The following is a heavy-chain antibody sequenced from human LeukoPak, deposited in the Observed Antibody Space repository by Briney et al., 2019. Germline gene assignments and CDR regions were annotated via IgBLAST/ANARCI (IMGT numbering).Heavy chain of an antibody. D-gene: IGHD3-3*02. V-gene: IGHV3-48*01. Sequence: GGSLRLSCAASGFTLGSYTMNWVRQAPGKGLEWVSYISSSSSTIQYADSVKGRFTISRDNAENSLYLQMNSLGVEDTAVYYCVRAVISIFDNWGQGTLVTVSS. CDR3: VRAVISIFDN. CDR2: ISSSSSTI. J-gene: IGHJ4*02. CDR1: GFTLGSYT.